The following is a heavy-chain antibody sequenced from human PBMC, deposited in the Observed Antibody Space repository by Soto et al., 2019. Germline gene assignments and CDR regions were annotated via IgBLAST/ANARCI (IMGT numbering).Heavy chain of an antibody. CDR2: ISTYNGNT. CDR3: AGDPRVFVVGVLVKGDKTCSDP. V-gene: IGHV1-18*01. D-gene: IGHD2-15*01. CDR1: GYTFTTYG. J-gene: IGHJ5*01. Sequence: ASVKVSCKASGYTFTTYGISWVRQAPGQGLEWMGWISTYNGNTNYAQKLQGRVTMTTDTSTSTAYMELRSLRSDDTAVYYCAGDPRVFVVGVLVKGDKTCSDPWGKEPRSPSPQ.